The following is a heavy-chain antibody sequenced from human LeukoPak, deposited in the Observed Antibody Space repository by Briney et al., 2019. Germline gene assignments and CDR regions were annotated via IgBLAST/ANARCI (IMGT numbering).Heavy chain of an antibody. D-gene: IGHD5-12*01. J-gene: IGHJ4*02. CDR2: IYYSGST. V-gene: IGHV4-30-4*01. Sequence: PSQTLSLTCTVSGGSISSGDYYWSWTRQPPGKGLEWIGYIYYSGSTYYNPSLKSRVTISVDTSKNQFSLKLSSVTAADTAVYYCARVISRHVHPYSGYDLDDYWGQGTLVTVSS. CDR3: ARVISRHVHPYSGYDLDDY. CDR1: GGSISSGDYY.